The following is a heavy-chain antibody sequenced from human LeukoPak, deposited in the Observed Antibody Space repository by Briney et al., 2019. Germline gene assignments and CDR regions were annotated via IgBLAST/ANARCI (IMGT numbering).Heavy chain of an antibody. D-gene: IGHD3-3*01. CDR3: ARDSIGFTIFGNY. V-gene: IGHV1-2*02. CDR2: INPNNGDT. Sequence: ASVKVSCKASGYPFTGYYMHWVRQAPGLGLEWMGWINPNNGDTNFAQKFQGRVTMTRDTSIATAYMELSRLTSDDTAVYYCARDSIGFTIFGNYWGQGTLVTVSS. J-gene: IGHJ4*02. CDR1: GYPFTGYY.